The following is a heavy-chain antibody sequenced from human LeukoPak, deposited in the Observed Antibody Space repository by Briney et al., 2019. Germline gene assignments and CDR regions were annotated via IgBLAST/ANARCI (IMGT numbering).Heavy chain of an antibody. J-gene: IGHJ4*02. CDR3: ARERKPYSSSSLGY. CDR1: GFTFDDYA. V-gene: IGHV3-43D*03. CDR2: ISWDGGST. D-gene: IGHD6-6*01. Sequence: GGSLRLSCAASGFTFDDYAMHWVRQAPGKGLEWVSLISWDGGSTYYADSVKGRFTISRDNSKNTLYLQMNSLRAEDTAVYYCARERKPYSSSSLGYWGQGTLVTVSS.